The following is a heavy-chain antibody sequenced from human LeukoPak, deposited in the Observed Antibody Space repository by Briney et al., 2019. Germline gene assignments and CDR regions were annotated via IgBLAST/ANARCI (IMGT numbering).Heavy chain of an antibody. CDR3: AKDSILLWYGNLGEGRFDA. J-gene: IGHJ5*02. Sequence: HAGRSLRLSCAASGFTFSSYGMHWVRQAPGKGLEWVAVIWYDGSNKYYADSVKGRFTISRDNSKNTLYLQMNSLRAEDTAVYYCAKDSILLWYGNLGEGRFDAWGQGTLVTVSS. V-gene: IGHV3-33*06. CDR2: IWYDGSNK. D-gene: IGHD3-10*01. CDR1: GFTFSSYG.